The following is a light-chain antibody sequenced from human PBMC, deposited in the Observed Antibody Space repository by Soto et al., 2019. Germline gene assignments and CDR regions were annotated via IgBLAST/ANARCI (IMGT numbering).Light chain of an antibody. CDR2: GAS. CDR3: QQYNDWPPT. CDR1: QSVSGN. V-gene: IGKV3-15*01. Sequence: EIVMTQSPATLSVSPGERATLSCRASQSVSGNLVWYQQKPGQAPILLISGASTRSTGIPARFSGSGSGTEFTLNISSLQSEDFEVYYCQQYNDWPPTFSQGTKVEIK. J-gene: IGKJ1*01.